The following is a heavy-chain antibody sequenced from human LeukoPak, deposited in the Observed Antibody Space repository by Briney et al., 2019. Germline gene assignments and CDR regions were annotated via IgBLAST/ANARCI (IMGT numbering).Heavy chain of an antibody. Sequence: SETLSLTCTVSVGSISSSSYSWGWIRQPPGKGLEWIGSIYYSGSTYYNPSLKSRVTISVDTSKNQFSLKLSSVAAADTAVYYCARLGIPGGSGGRSFVFDYWGQGTLVTVSS. CDR3: ARLGIPGGSGGRSFVFDY. CDR2: IYYSGST. D-gene: IGHD3-10*01. V-gene: IGHV4-39*01. CDR1: VGSISSSSYS. J-gene: IGHJ4*02.